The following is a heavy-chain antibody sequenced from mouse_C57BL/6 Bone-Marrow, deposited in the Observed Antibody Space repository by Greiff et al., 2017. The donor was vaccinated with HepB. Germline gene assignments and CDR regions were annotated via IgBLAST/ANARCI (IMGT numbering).Heavy chain of an antibody. V-gene: IGHV7-3*01. D-gene: IGHD1-1*01. J-gene: IGHJ4*01. Sequence: EVQGVESGGGLVQPGGSLSLSCAASGFTFTDYYMSWVRQPPGKALEWLGFIRNKANGYTTEYSASVKGRFTISRDNSQSILYLQMNALRAEDSATYYCARYWYYGSSLYAMDYWGQGTSVTVSS. CDR2: IRNKANGYTT. CDR1: GFTFTDYY. CDR3: ARYWYYGSSLYAMDY.